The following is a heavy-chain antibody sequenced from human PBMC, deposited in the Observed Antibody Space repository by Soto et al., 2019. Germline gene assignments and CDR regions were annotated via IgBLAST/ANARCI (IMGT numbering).Heavy chain of an antibody. CDR3: AKGIAVAGDYYYYYGMDV. J-gene: IGHJ6*02. D-gene: IGHD6-19*01. CDR1: GFTFSSYA. Sequence: PGGSLRLSCAASGFTFSSYAMSWVRQAPGKGLEWVSAISGSGGSTYYADSVKGRFTISRDNSKNTLYLQMNSLRAEDTAVYYCAKGIAVAGDYYYYYGMDVWGQGTLVTVSS. CDR2: ISGSGGST. V-gene: IGHV3-23*01.